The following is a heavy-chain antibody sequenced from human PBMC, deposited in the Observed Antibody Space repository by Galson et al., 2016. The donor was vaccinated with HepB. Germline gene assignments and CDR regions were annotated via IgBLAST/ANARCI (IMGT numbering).Heavy chain of an antibody. Sequence: QSGAEVKKPGESLKISCKASGYNFNTYWIAWVRQTPGKGLEWMGIIYPGDSDTRYSPSFQGQVTISADKSLNTAYLQWSSLKASDTAMYYCARHGWGNGDYYYVMGADFNYWGQGTLVTVSS. CDR1: GYNFNTYW. CDR2: IYPGDSDT. V-gene: IGHV5-51*01. D-gene: IGHD3-22*01. CDR3: ARHGWGNGDYYYVMGADFNY. J-gene: IGHJ4*02.